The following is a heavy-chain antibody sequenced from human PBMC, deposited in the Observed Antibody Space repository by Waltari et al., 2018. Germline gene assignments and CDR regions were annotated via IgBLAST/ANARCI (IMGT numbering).Heavy chain of an antibody. Sequence: QVQRQKSGPGRVKPSQTLSLTCAISGARVSSNSAAWNWIGQSPSRGLEWLGRTYSRSNWSNDYAVSLISRITTTPDTSRNHFSLQLNPVTSEDTAVYYCTRADGYPGFDFWGQGTLVTVSS. CDR3: TRADGYPGFDF. D-gene: IGHD5-12*01. CDR2: TYSRSNWSN. V-gene: IGHV6-1*01. CDR1: GARVSSNSAA. J-gene: IGHJ4*02.